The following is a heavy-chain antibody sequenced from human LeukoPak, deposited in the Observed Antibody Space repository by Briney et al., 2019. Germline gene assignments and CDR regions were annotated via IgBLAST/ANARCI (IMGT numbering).Heavy chain of an antibody. CDR1: GGSISSYY. CDR3: ARHKYDFWSGYQGGRYYYYMDV. J-gene: IGHJ6*03. CDR2: IYTSGGT. V-gene: IGHV4-4*09. Sequence: SETLSLTCTVPGGSISSYYWSWIRQPPGEGLGWGGYIYTSGGTNYNPSLKSRVTISVDTSKNQFSLKLSSVTAADTAVYYCARHKYDFWSGYQGGRYYYYMDVWGKGTTVTVSS. D-gene: IGHD3-3*01.